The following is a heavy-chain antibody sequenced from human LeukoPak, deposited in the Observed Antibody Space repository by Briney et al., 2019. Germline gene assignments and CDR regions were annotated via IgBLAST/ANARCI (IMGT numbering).Heavy chain of an antibody. CDR2: ISWNSGSI. CDR1: GFTFDDYA. D-gene: IGHD3-16*01. J-gene: IGHJ4*02. CDR3: AKGTYDYVWGSSPDY. V-gene: IGHV3-9*01. Sequence: GRSLRLSCAASGFTFDDYAMHWVRQAPGKGLEWVSGISWNSGSIGYADSVKGRFTISRDNAKNSLYLQMNSLRAEDTALYYCAKGTYDYVWGSSPDYWGQGTLVTVSS.